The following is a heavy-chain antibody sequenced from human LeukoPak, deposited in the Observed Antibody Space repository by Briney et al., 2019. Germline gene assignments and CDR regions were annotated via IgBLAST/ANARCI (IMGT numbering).Heavy chain of an antibody. CDR3: ANKVVTKDDAFDI. Sequence: GASVKVSCRASGYTFTSYGISWVRQAPGQGLEWMGWISAYNGNTNYAQKLQGRVTMTTDTSTSTAYMELRSLRSDDTAVYYCANKVVTKDDAFDIWGQGTMVTVSS. D-gene: IGHD3-22*01. J-gene: IGHJ3*02. V-gene: IGHV1-18*01. CDR2: ISAYNGNT. CDR1: GYTFTSYG.